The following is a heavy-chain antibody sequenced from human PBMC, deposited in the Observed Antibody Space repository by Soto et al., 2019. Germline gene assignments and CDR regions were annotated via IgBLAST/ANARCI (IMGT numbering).Heavy chain of an antibody. CDR2: IYYSGST. Sequence: PSETLSLTCTVSGGSISSSSYYWGWIRQPPGKGLEWIGSIYYSGSTYYNPSLKSRVTISVDTSKNQFSLKLSSVTAADTAVYYCARQGRSXGIAXXGVGYYYXYGMDVWGQGTTVTVSS. V-gene: IGHV4-39*01. D-gene: IGHD6-19*01. J-gene: IGHJ6*02. CDR3: ARQGRSXGIAXXGVGYYYXYGMDV. CDR1: GGSISSSSYY.